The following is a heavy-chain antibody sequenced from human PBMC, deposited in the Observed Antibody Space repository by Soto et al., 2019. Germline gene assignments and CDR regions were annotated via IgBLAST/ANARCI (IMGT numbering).Heavy chain of an antibody. CDR1: GGSISSCGYY. CDR3: ARGPLMTIFGVVSGAPGI. D-gene: IGHD3-3*01. CDR2: IYYSGST. Sequence: LSLTCTVSGGSISSCGYYWSWIRQHPGKGLEWIGYIYYSGSTYYNPSLKSRVTISVDTSKNQFSLKLSSVTAADTAVYYCARGPLMTIFGVVSGAPGIWGQGTLVTVSS. V-gene: IGHV4-31*03. J-gene: IGHJ4*02.